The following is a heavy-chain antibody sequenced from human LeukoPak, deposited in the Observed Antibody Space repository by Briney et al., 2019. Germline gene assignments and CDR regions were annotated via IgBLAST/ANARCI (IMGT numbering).Heavy chain of an antibody. CDR1: GFTFSSYA. J-gene: IGHJ4*02. CDR2: ISSNGGST. V-gene: IGHV3-64D*06. D-gene: IGHD7-27*01. CDR3: VKASNWGRDY. Sequence: GGSLRLSCAASGFTFSSYAMHWVRQAPGKGLEYVSAISSNGGSTYYADSVKGRFTISRDNSKNTLYLQMSSLRAEDTAVYYCVKASNWGRDYWGQGTLVTVSS.